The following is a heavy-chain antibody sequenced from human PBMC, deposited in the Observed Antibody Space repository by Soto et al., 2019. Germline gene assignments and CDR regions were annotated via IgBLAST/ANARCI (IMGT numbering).Heavy chain of an antibody. D-gene: IGHD1-1*01. CDR1: GYTFTSYY. J-gene: IGHJ4*02. CDR2: INPSGGST. CDR3: ARGGTTDLTGDS. Sequence: ASVKVSCKASGYTFTSYYMHCVRQAPGQGLEWMGIINPSGGSTSYAQKFQGRVTMTRDTSTSTVYMELSSLRSEDTAVHYCARGGTTDLTGDSWGQGTLVTVSS. V-gene: IGHV1-46*03.